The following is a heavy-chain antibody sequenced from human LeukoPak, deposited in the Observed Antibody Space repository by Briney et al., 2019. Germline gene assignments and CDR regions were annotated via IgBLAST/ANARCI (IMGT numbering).Heavy chain of an antibody. D-gene: IGHD6-6*01. Sequence: GGSLRLSCAASGFTLRNYAMSWVRQAPGKGLEWVSAISGSGGSTYYADSVKGRFTISRDNSKNTLYLQMNSLRAEDTAVYYCAKGPYSSSSDYWGQGTLVTVSS. J-gene: IGHJ4*02. CDR2: ISGSGGST. V-gene: IGHV3-23*01. CDR3: AKGPYSSSSDY. CDR1: GFTLRNYA.